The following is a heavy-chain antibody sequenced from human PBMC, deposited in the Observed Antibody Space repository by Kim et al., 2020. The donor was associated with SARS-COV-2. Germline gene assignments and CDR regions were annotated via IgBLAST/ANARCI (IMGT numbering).Heavy chain of an antibody. D-gene: IGHD3-22*01. CDR2: IWHDGSKQ. CDR1: AFNFNLYK. J-gene: IGHJ3*02. V-gene: IGHV3-33*08. Sequence: GGSLRLSCAASAFNFNLYKMHWVRQAPGKGLEWVADIWHDGSKQYYSEIVRGRFTISRDNAENMLYLQMNSLRAEDTAVYYCVGVDYFDSVDAFDIWGQGTPVTVSS. CDR3: VGVDYFDSVDAFDI.